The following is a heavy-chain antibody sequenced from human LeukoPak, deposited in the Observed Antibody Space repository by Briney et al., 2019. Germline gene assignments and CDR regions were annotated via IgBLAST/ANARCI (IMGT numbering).Heavy chain of an antibody. V-gene: IGHV3-23*01. CDR1: GFTFSSYD. Sequence: GGSLRLSCAASGFTFSSYDMSWVRQAPGKGLEWVSAISGSGGSTYYADSVKGRFTISRDNSKNTLYLQMNSLRAEDTAVYYCARMTTVTYYFDYWGQGTLVTVSS. D-gene: IGHD4-17*01. CDR2: ISGSGGST. J-gene: IGHJ4*02. CDR3: ARMTTVTYYFDY.